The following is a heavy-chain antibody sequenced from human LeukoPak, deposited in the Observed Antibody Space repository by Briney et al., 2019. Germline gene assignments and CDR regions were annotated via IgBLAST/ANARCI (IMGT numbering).Heavy chain of an antibody. V-gene: IGHV4-39*01. D-gene: IGHD2-15*01. CDR2: IYYSGST. CDR1: GGSISSSSYY. Sequence: SETLSLTCTVSGGSISSSSYYWGWIRQPPGKGLEWIGSIYYSGSTYYNPSLKSRVTISVDTSKNQFSLKLSSVTAADTAVYYCARHGRDCSGGSCYPNWFGPWGQGTLVTVSS. J-gene: IGHJ5*02. CDR3: ARHGRDCSGGSCYPNWFGP.